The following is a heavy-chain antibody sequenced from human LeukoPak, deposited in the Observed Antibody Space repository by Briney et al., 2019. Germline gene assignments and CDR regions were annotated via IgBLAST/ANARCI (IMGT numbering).Heavy chain of an antibody. CDR1: GFTFSSYS. D-gene: IGHD3-22*01. V-gene: IGHV3-21*01. CDR3: ATVRLNSPFITLGAFDI. Sequence: PGGSLRLSCAASGFTFSSYSMNWVRQAPGKGLEWVSSISSSSSYIYYADSVKGRFTISRDNAKNSLYLQMNSLRAEDTAVYYCATVRLNSPFITLGAFDIWGQGTMVTVSS. CDR2: ISSSSSYI. J-gene: IGHJ3*02.